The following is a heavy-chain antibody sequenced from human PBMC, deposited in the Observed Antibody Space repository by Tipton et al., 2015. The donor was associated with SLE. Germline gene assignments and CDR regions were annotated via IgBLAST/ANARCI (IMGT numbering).Heavy chain of an antibody. CDR3: ARPMERGNYFDY. Sequence: TLSLTCTVSGGSISSSSYYWGWIRQPPGKGLEWIGSIYHSGSTYYNPSLKSRVTISVDTSKNQFSLKLSSVTAADTAVYYCARPMERGNYFDYWGQGTLVTVSS. V-gene: IGHV4-39*01. J-gene: IGHJ4*02. D-gene: IGHD1-1*01. CDR2: IYHSGST. CDR1: GGSISSSSYY.